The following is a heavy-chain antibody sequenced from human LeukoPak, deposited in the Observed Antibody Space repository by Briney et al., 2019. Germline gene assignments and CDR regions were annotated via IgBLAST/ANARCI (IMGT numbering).Heavy chain of an antibody. Sequence: GGSLRLSCAASGFTFSTYSMNWVRQAPGKGLEWVSSITSSSDSIYYADSVKGRFTISRDNAKNSLYLQMNSLRAEDTAVYYCASSAQGFDYWGQGPLVTVSS. CDR3: ASSAQGFDY. J-gene: IGHJ4*02. V-gene: IGHV3-21*01. CDR2: ITSSSDSI. CDR1: GFTFSTYS.